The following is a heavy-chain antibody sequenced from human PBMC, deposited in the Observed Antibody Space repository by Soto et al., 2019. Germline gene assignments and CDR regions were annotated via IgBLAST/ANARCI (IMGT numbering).Heavy chain of an antibody. V-gene: IGHV4-61*01. J-gene: IGHJ4*02. D-gene: IGHD3-3*01. CDR2: VYHTART. CDR3: ARDFAAFDS. Sequence: SETLSLTCTVSGGSFKSGSYSWSWIRQPPVKALEWIGYVYHTARTSYNPSLKSPVSISMNTSKNQFSRNLDSVTAADTDVYFCARDFAAFDSWGQGTLVTGS. CDR1: GGSFKSGSYS.